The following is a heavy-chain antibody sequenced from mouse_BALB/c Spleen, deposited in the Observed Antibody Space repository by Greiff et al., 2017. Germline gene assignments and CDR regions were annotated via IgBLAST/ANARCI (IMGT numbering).Heavy chain of an antibody. CDR1: GFSLTSYG. CDR2: IWRGGST. Sequence: QVQLKQSGPSLVQPSQSLSITCTVSGFSLTSYGVHWVRQSPGKGLEWLGVIWRGGSTDYNAAFMSRLSITKDNSKSQVFFKMNSLQANDTAIYYCARNNYRYDEGFAYWGQGTLVTVSA. CDR3: ARNNYRYDEGFAY. V-gene: IGHV2-5-1*01. J-gene: IGHJ3*01. D-gene: IGHD2-14*01.